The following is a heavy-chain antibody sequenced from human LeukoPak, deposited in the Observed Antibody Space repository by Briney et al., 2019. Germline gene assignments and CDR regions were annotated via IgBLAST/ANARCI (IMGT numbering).Heavy chain of an antibody. J-gene: IGHJ4*02. D-gene: IGHD6-6*01. CDR1: GFTFSSYG. V-gene: IGHV3-30*18. Sequence: PGRSLRLSCAASGFTFSSYGMPWVRQAPGKGLEWVAVISYDGSNKYYADSVKGRFTISRDNSKNTLYLQMNSLRAEDMAVYYCAKDDSSSPFDYWGQGTLVTVSS. CDR3: AKDDSSSPFDY. CDR2: ISYDGSNK.